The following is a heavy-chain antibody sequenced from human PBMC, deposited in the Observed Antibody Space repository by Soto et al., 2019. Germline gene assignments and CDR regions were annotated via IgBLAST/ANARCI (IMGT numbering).Heavy chain of an antibody. J-gene: IGHJ4*02. CDR1: GYTFTSYY. CDR3: ARGSLTTVNLFDY. Sequence: GASVKVSCKASGYTFTSYYMHWLRQAPGQGLEWMGIINPSDGSRSYAQRFQGRVTMTRDTSTSTVYMEVSSLRSDDTAVYYCARGSLTTVNLFDYWGQGTLVTVSS. V-gene: IGHV1-46*03. CDR2: INPSDGSR. D-gene: IGHD4-17*01.